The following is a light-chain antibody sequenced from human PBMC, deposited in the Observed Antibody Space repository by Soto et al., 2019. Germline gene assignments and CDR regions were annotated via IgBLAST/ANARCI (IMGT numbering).Light chain of an antibody. CDR3: AAWDDSLSGHVV. V-gene: IGLV1-47*01. Sequence: QSVLTQPPSASGTPGQRVIISCSGSSFSIGTNYVHWYQHLPGTAPKLLIYRNNQRPSGVPDRFSGSKSGTSASLAISGLQSEDEADYYCAAWDDSLSGHVVFGGGTKLTVL. CDR1: SFSIGTNY. J-gene: IGLJ2*01. CDR2: RNN.